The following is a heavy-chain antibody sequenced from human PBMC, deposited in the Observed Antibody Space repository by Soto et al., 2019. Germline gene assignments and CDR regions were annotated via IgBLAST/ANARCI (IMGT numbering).Heavy chain of an antibody. J-gene: IGHJ3*02. D-gene: IGHD3-3*01. CDR2: INPSGGST. CDR3: ARDPTYYDFWSGSTVQDAFDI. V-gene: IGHV1-46*01. CDR1: GYTFTSYY. Sequence: ASVKVSCKASGYTFTSYYMHWVRQAPGQGLEWMGIINPSGGSTSYAQKFQGRVTMTRDTSTSTVYMELSSLRSEDTAVYYCARDPTYYDFWSGSTVQDAFDIWGQGTMVTVSS.